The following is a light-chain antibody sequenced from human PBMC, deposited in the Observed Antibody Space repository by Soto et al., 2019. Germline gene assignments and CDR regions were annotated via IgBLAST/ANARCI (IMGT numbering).Light chain of an antibody. CDR3: QQANSFPLT. CDR2: DAS. V-gene: IGKV3D-20*02. J-gene: IGKJ5*01. CDR1: QSVSSSD. Sequence: EVVLTQSPGTLSLSPGERATLSCRASQSVSSSDLAWYQQKPGQAPRLLMYDASSRATGTPDRFSGSGSGTEFTLTISSLQPEDFATYYCQQANSFPLTFGQGTRLEIK.